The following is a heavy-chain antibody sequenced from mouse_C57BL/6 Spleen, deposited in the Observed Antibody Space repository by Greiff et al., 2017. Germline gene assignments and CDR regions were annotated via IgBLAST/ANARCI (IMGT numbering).Heavy chain of an antibody. CDR2: INPGSGGT. V-gene: IGHV1-54*01. CDR1: GYAFTNYL. J-gene: IGHJ2*01. CDR3: ARENGGYYFDY. Sequence: QVQLQQSGAELVRPGTSVKVSCKASGYAFTNYLIEWVKQRPGQGLEWIGVINPGSGGTNYNEKFKGKATLTADKSSSTAYMQLSSLTSEDSAVYFCARENGGYYFDYWGQGTTLTVSS.